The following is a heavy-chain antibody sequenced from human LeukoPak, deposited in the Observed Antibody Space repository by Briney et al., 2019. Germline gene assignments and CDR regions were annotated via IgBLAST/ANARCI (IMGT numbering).Heavy chain of an antibody. V-gene: IGHV4-59*01. J-gene: IGHJ4*02. Sequence: PSETLFLTCTVSGGSISSYYWGWIRQPPGKGLEWIGYIYYGGSTNYNPSLKSRVTISVDTSKNRFSLKLTSVTAADTAVYYCARYYYDSRGYRRYFDYWGQGTLVTVSS. CDR1: GGSISSYY. CDR2: IYYGGST. CDR3: ARYYYDSRGYRRYFDY. D-gene: IGHD3-22*01.